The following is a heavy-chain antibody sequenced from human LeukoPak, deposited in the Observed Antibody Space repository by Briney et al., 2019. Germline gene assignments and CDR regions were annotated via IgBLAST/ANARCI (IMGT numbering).Heavy chain of an antibody. CDR3: ARDGADYVWGSYRYYYYYYMDV. D-gene: IGHD3-16*02. CDR2: ISSSSSYI. J-gene: IGHJ6*03. CDR1: GFSFSRHW. V-gene: IGHV3-21*01. Sequence: PGGSLRLSCAASGFSFSRHWMHWVRQAPGKGLEWVSSISSSSSYIYYADSVKGRFTISRDNAKNSLYLQMNSLRAEDTAVYYCARDGADYVWGSYRYYYYYYMDVWGKGTTVTISS.